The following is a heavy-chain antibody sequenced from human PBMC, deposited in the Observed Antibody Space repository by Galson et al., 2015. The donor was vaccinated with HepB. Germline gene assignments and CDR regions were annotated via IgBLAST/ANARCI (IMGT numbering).Heavy chain of an antibody. V-gene: IGHV3-30*02. CDR1: GFTFSSYG. J-gene: IGHJ4*02. CDR3: AKVFLDSSGWDTLDY. D-gene: IGHD6-19*01. CDR2: IRYDGSNK. Sequence: SLRLSCAATGFTFSSYGMHWVRQAPGKGLEWVAFIRYDGSNKYYADSVKGRFTISRDNSKNTLYLQMNSLRAEDTAVYYCAKVFLDSSGWDTLDYWGQGTLVTVSS.